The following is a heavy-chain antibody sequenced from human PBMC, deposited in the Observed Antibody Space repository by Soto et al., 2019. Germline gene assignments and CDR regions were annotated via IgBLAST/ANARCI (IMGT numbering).Heavy chain of an antibody. Sequence: GGSLRLSGAASGFTFSSYAMNWARQPPGKGLEWVSLISASADRTYYTDSVKGRFTMSRETCTNALYLQMSYLRAAYTVVHYCARDPALYGGNTNGYIDYWGQGTLVTVSS. CDR2: ISASADRT. CDR1: GFTFSSYA. V-gene: IGHV3-23*01. CDR3: ARDPALYGGNTNGYIDY. D-gene: IGHD2-15*01. J-gene: IGHJ4*02.